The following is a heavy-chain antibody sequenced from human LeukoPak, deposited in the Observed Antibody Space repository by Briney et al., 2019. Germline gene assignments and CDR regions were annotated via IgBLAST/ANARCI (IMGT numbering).Heavy chain of an antibody. V-gene: IGHV3-30*18. Sequence: PGGSLRLSCAASGFRFDDYALHWVCQAPGKGLEWVAVISPDGSNKYYADSVNGRFTISRDNSKSTLYLQMNTLTVEDTAIYHCSNEGGLYLPFADWGQGTRVTVSS. J-gene: IGHJ4*02. CDR3: SNEGGLYLPFAD. D-gene: IGHD3-16*01. CDR1: GFRFDDYA. CDR2: ISPDGSNK.